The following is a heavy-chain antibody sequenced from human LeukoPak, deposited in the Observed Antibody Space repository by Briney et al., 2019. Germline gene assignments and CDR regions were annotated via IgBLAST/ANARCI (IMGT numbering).Heavy chain of an antibody. CDR3: ARERYSSGWYIDY. D-gene: IGHD6-19*01. J-gene: IGHJ4*02. Sequence: PSETLSFTCAVYGGSFSGYYWSWIRQPPGKGLEWIGEINHSGSTNYNPSLKSRVTISVDTSKNQFSLKLSSVTAADTAVYYCARERYSSGWYIDYWGQGTLVTVSS. CDR2: INHSGST. CDR1: GGSFSGYY. V-gene: IGHV4-34*01.